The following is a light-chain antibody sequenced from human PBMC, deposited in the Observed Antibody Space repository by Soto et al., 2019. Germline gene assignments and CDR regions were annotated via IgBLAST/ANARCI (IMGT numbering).Light chain of an antibody. CDR1: QSISSW. V-gene: IGKV1-5*01. CDR2: DAS. CDR3: QQYNSYRMYT. Sequence: DIQMTQSPSTLSASVGDRVTITCRASQSISSWLAWYQQKPGKAPKLQIYDASSLESGVPSRFSGSGSGTEFTLTISSLQPDDFATYYCQQYNSYRMYTFGQGTKLEIK. J-gene: IGKJ2*01.